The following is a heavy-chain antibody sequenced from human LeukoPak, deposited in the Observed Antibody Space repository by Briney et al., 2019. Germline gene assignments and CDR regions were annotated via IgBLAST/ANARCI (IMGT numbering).Heavy chain of an antibody. V-gene: IGHV1-2*02. Sequence: ASVKVSCKASGYTFTGYYMHWVRQAPGQGLEWMGWINPNSGGTNYAQKFQGRVTMTRDTSISTAYMELSRLRAEDTAVYYCARVGSIAAPSDYWGQGTLVTVSS. CDR3: ARVGSIAAPSDY. CDR2: INPNSGGT. CDR1: GYTFTGYY. D-gene: IGHD6-6*01. J-gene: IGHJ4*02.